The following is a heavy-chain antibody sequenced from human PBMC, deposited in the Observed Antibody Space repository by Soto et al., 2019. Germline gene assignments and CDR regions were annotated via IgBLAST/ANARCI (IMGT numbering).Heavy chain of an antibody. V-gene: IGHV3-23*01. D-gene: IGHD3-10*01. J-gene: IGHJ4*02. CDR2: ISGGGDTT. Sequence: EVQLLESGGGLVQHGGSLRLSCEASGFTFNNYAMTWVSQAPGKGLEWVSAISGGGDTTSYADSVKGRFTVSRDGSKNTLYLQMSSLRAEDTALYYCAKGRGGSGSLTPRVDFWGQGTLVTVSS. CDR1: GFTFNNYA. CDR3: AKGRGGSGSLTPRVDF.